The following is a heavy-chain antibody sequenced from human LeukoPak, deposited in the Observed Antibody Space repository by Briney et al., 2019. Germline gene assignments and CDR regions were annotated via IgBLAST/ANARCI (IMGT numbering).Heavy chain of an antibody. CDR3: ARGTIAAPGTDY. CDR1: GFTFSGYW. Sequence: GGSLRLSCAASGFTFSGYWMHWVRQAPGKGLEWVANLKQDGSEKHFADSVKGRFTISRDDAENSLYLQMNSLRAEDTAMYYCARGTIAAPGTDYWGQGTLVTVSS. V-gene: IGHV3-7*01. CDR2: LKQDGSEK. J-gene: IGHJ4*02. D-gene: IGHD6-13*01.